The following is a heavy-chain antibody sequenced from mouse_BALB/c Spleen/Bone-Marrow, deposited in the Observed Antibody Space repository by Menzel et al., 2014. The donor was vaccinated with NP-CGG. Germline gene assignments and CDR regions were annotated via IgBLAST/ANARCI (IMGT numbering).Heavy chain of an antibody. Sequence: VQLQESGAELMKPGASVKISCKATGYIFSSYWIEWVKQRPGHGLEWIGEILPGSGSTYYNEKFKGKATFTADTSSNTAYMQLSSLTSEDSAVYYCARYGNYAMDYWGQGTSVTVSS. CDR3: ARYGNYAMDY. D-gene: IGHD2-1*01. CDR1: GYIFSSYW. V-gene: IGHV1-9*01. CDR2: ILPGSGST. J-gene: IGHJ4*01.